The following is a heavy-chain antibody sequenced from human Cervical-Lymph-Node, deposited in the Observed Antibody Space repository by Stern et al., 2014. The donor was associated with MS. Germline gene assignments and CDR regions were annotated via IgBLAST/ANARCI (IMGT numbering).Heavy chain of an antibody. CDR1: GFTFDDYA. CDR3: AKVGPRGAEYFQH. D-gene: IGHD1-14*01. CDR2: ISWNSGSI. J-gene: IGHJ1*01. Sequence: EVQLVESGGGLVQPGRSLRLSCAASGFTFDDYAMHWVRQAPGKGLEWVSGISWNSGSIGYADSVKGRFTISRDNAKNSLYLQMNSLRAEDTALYYCAKVGPRGAEYFQHWGQGTLVTVSS. V-gene: IGHV3-9*01.